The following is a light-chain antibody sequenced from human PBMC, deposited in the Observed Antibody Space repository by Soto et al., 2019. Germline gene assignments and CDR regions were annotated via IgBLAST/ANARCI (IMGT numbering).Light chain of an antibody. CDR3: VLYMGSGVWV. CDR2: STN. V-gene: IGLV8-61*01. Sequence: QAVVTQEPSFSVSPGRTVTLTCGLSSGSVSTNYYPSWYQQTPGQAPRTLIYSTNTRSSGVPDRFSGSILGNKAALTITGAQADDEYDYYCVLYMGSGVWVFGGGTKLTVL. CDR1: SGSVSTNYY. J-gene: IGLJ3*02.